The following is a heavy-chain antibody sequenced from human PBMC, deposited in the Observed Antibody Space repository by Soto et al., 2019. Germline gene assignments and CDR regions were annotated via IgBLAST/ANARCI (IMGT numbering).Heavy chain of an antibody. CDR1: GDSINSGGYH. J-gene: IGHJ4*02. Sequence: QVQLQESGPGLVEPSQTLSLTCNVSGDSINSGGYHWSWIRQHPGKGLEWIVYIYSSGDTYYNPSLKSRVAISVHTSKKQFSLNLSSATAADTAVYYCASLAYSSRGGQFFDYWGQGVLVTVSS. D-gene: IGHD6-13*01. V-gene: IGHV4-31*03. CDR3: ASLAYSSRGGQFFDY. CDR2: IYSSGDT.